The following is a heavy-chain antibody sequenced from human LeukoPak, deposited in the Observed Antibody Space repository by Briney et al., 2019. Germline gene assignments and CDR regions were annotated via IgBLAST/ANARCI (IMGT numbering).Heavy chain of an antibody. J-gene: IGHJ4*02. CDR3: TRGHGWTDY. CDR2: IEPSGTN. V-gene: IGHV4-4*07. D-gene: IGHD6-19*01. CDR1: GGSISSYY. Sequence: SETLSLTCTVSGGSISSYYWTWIRQPAGKGLEWIGRIEPSGTNDHNPSLKSRVTMSINMSKNQFSLELISVTAADTAVYYCTRGHGWTDYWGQGTLVTVSS.